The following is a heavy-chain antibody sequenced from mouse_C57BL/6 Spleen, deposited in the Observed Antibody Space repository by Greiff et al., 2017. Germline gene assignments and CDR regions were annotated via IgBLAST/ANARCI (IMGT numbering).Heavy chain of an antibody. D-gene: IGHD2-5*01. Sequence: VQLVESGPGLVAPSQSLSITCTVSGFSLTSYGVHWVRQPPGKGLEWLVVIWSDGSTTYNSALKSRLSISKDNSKSQVFLRMNSLQTDDTAMYYCARHGSNYSHYYAMDYWGQGTSVTVSS. J-gene: IGHJ4*01. CDR2: IWSDGST. V-gene: IGHV2-6-1*01. CDR1: GFSLTSYG. CDR3: ARHGSNYSHYYAMDY.